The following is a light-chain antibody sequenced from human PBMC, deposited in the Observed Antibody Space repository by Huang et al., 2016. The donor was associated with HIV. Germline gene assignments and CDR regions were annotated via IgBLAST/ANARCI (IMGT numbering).Light chain of an antibody. CDR3: QQYNSYLMYT. V-gene: IGKV1-5*03. J-gene: IGKJ2*01. Sequence: DIQMTQSPSTLSASVGDRVTITCRASQRISSWLAWYQQKPGKAPKLLIYKASSLESGVPSRFSGSGSGTEFTLTISSLQPDDFATYYCQQYNSYLMYTFGQGTKLEIK. CDR1: QRISSW. CDR2: KAS.